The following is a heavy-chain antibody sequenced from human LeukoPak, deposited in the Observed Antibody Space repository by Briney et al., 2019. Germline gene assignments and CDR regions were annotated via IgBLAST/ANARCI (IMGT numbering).Heavy chain of an antibody. CDR2: INWSGVNT. V-gene: IGHV3-20*04. Sequence: GGSLRLSCAASGFTFSSYSMNWVRQAPGKGLEWVSGINWSGVNTGYAGSVKDRFTISRDNAKSSLYLQMSNLRVEDTALYYCARPRPHDYYFDLWGQGTLVTVSS. J-gene: IGHJ4*02. D-gene: IGHD1-1*01. CDR1: GFTFSSYS. CDR3: ARPRPHDYYFDL.